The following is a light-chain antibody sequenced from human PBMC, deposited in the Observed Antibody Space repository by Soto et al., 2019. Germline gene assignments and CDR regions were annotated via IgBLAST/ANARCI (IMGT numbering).Light chain of an antibody. CDR2: DAS. V-gene: IGKV3-11*01. CDR3: QQRSNWPPSLT. Sequence: EIVLTHSPATLSLSPGERATLSCRASQSVSSYLAWYQQKPGQAPRLLIYDASNRATGIPARFSVSGSGTDFTLTISSLEPEDFAVYYCQQRSNWPPSLTFGGGTKVEIK. J-gene: IGKJ4*01. CDR1: QSVSSY.